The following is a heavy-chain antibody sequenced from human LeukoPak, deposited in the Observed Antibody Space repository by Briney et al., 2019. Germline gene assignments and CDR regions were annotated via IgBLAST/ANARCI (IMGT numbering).Heavy chain of an antibody. CDR1: GFTFSSYA. J-gene: IGHJ6*02. D-gene: IGHD2-21*02. CDR3: AKDIRRVTTIPPYGMDV. Sequence: GGSLRLSCAASGFTFSSYAMSWVRQAPGKGLEWVSTISGSGGSTYYADSVKGRFTISRDNSKNTLYLQMNSLRAEDTAVYYCAKDIRRVTTIPPYGMDVWGQGTTVTVSS. V-gene: IGHV3-23*01. CDR2: ISGSGGST.